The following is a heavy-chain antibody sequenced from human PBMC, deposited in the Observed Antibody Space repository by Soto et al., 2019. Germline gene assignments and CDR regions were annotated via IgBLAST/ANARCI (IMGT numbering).Heavy chain of an antibody. CDR1: GFTVSSNY. Sequence: EVQPVETGGGLIQPGGSLRLSCAASGFTVSSNYMSWVRQAPGKGLEWVSVIYSGGSTYYADSVKGRFTISRDNAKNTLYLQMNSLRAEDTAVYYCARETSWGGPWFDPWGQGTLVTVSS. CDR3: ARETSWGGPWFDP. CDR2: IYSGGST. J-gene: IGHJ5*02. D-gene: IGHD3-16*01. V-gene: IGHV3-53*02.